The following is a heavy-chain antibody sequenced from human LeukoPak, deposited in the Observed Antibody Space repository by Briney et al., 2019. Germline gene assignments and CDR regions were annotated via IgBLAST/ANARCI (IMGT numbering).Heavy chain of an antibody. CDR3: ATPYSGGYHGLDI. D-gene: IGHD1-26*01. CDR2: TYYSGST. CDR1: GGSISSSTYY. J-gene: IGHJ3*02. V-gene: IGHV4-39*01. Sequence: PSETLSLTCTVSGGSISSSTYYWGWIRQPPGKGLEWIGSTYYSGSTYYNPSLKSRVTISVDTSKNQFSLKLNSVTAADTAVYYCATPYSGGYHGLDIWGKGTMVTVSS.